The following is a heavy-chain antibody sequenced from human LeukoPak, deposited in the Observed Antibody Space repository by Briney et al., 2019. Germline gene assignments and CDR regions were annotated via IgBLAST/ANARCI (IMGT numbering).Heavy chain of an antibody. CDR3: ARTRYYYNSRSYGAPYYFDY. CDR2: IGHSGYH. J-gene: IGHJ4*02. V-gene: IGHV4-34*01. CDR1: NGSFSGYY. D-gene: IGHD3-10*01. Sequence: SDTLSLTCTVYNGSFSGYYWSWIRQPPGTGLEWIGEIGHSGYHNLNPSLKSRLTITLDTSKNDFSLRLTSLTAADTAVYYCARTRYYYNSRSYGAPYYFDYWGQGTLVTVSS.